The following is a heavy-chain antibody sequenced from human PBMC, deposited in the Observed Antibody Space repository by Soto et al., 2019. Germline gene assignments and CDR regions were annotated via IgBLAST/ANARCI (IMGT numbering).Heavy chain of an antibody. CDR1: GFSFSNSA. CDR3: AKVPQWVLRYHDWFFDY. Sequence: EVQLLESGGGLVQPGGSLRLSCAVSGFSFSNSAMPWVRQAPGKGLEWVAGISGSGDITYNTDSVKGRFAISRDTSKNVVYLQMRSLRAEDTAVYYCAKVPQWVLRYHDWFFDYWGQGTLVTVSS. V-gene: IGHV3-23*01. J-gene: IGHJ4*02. CDR2: ISGSGDIT. D-gene: IGHD3-9*01.